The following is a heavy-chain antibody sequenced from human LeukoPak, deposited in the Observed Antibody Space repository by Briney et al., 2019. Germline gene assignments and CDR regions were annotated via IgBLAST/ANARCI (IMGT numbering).Heavy chain of an antibody. J-gene: IGHJ6*02. V-gene: IGHV1-69*13. Sequence: SVTVSCKASGGTFSIYAISWVRQAPGQGLEWMGGIIPIFGTANYAQKFQGRVTITADESTSTAYMELSSLRSEDTAVYYCATSLGPYSNTKLYYYYGMDVWGQGTTVTVSS. CDR3: ATSLGPYSNTKLYYYYGMDV. D-gene: IGHD4-11*01. CDR1: GGTFSIYA. CDR2: IIPIFGTA.